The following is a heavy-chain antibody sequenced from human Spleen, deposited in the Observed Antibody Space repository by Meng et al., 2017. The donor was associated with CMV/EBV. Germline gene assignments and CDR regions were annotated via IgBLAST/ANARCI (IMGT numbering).Heavy chain of an antibody. D-gene: IGHD1-26*01. Sequence: QLHRRQWGAVLLKPSGALSLTCGVYGAPFSGYWSWVRQPPGKGLEWIGEITHSGSPNYNVSLKSRVTISIDTSKNQFSLKLSSVTATDTAVYYCAPGFRSWSGSYSSWGQGTLVTVSS. CDR2: ITHSGSP. CDR1: GAPFSGY. V-gene: IGHV4-34*01. J-gene: IGHJ4*02. CDR3: APGFRSWSGSYSS.